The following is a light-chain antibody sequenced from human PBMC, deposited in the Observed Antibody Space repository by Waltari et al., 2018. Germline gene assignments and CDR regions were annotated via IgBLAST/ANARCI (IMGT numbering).Light chain of an antibody. CDR2: WAS. CDR1: QSVLYNSNNKNY. CDR3: QQYYSTIT. Sequence: DIVMTQSPASLAVSLGERATINSKSSQSVLYNSNNKNYLAWYQQKPGQPPQLLIYWASTRESGVPDRFSGSGSGTDFTLTISSLQAEDVAVYYCQQYYSTITFGQGTRLEIK. J-gene: IGKJ5*01. V-gene: IGKV4-1*01.